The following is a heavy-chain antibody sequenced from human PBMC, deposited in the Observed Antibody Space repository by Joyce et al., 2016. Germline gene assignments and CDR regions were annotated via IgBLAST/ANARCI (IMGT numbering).Heavy chain of an antibody. CDR2: ISYSGTA. V-gene: IGHV4-59*01. J-gene: IGHJ6*02. Sequence: QVQLQESGPGLVKPSETLFLTCTVSGGSITTYYWSWIRQPPGKGLEWIGYISYSGTANYAPSLKSRVTISVDTAKNQISLKVTSVTAADTAVYYCARDRNEGYCTSARCYYYYYYGMDVWGQGTTVTVSS. CDR1: GGSITTYY. D-gene: IGHD2-2*01. CDR3: ARDRNEGYCTSARCYYYYYYGMDV.